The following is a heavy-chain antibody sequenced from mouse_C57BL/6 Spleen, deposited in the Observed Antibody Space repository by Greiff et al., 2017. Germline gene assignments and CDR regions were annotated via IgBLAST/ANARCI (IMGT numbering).Heavy chain of an antibody. V-gene: IGHV5-15*01. CDR1: GFTFSDYG. J-gene: IGHJ2*01. CDR3: ARVDYDSYYFDY. Sequence: EVLLVESGGGLVQPGGSLKLSCAASGFTFSDYGMPWVRQAPRKGPEWVAFISNLAYSIYYADTVTGRFTISRENAKNTLYLEMSRLRSEDTAMYYCARVDYDSYYFDYWGQGTTLTVSS. D-gene: IGHD2-4*01. CDR2: ISNLAYSI.